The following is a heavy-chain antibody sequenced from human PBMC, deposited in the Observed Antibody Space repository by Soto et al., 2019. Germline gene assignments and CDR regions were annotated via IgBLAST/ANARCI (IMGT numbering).Heavy chain of an antibody. CDR3: ARDRAAAATYYYYYYGMDV. Sequence: ASGKVSCKASGYTFTGYDMDWVRQAPGQGLEWMGWINPNSGGTNYAQKFQGWVTMTRDTSISTAYMELSRLRSDDTAVYYCARDRAAAATYYYYYYGMDVWGQGTTVTVSS. J-gene: IGHJ6*02. V-gene: IGHV1-2*04. CDR2: INPNSGGT. CDR1: GYTFTGYD. D-gene: IGHD6-13*01.